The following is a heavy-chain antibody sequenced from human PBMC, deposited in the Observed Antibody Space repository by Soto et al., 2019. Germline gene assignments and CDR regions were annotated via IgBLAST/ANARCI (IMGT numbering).Heavy chain of an antibody. CDR1: GFTFSSYG. J-gene: IGHJ3*02. CDR2: ISTSSSTI. Sequence: GGSLRLSCAASGFTFSSYGMHWVRQAPGKGLEWVSYISTSSSTIYYADSVKGRFTISRDNANNSLHLQMNSLRAEDTAVYYCVRDHASITMIVVVTTHAFDIWGQGTMVTVSS. CDR3: VRDHASITMIVVVTTHAFDI. V-gene: IGHV3-48*01. D-gene: IGHD3-22*01.